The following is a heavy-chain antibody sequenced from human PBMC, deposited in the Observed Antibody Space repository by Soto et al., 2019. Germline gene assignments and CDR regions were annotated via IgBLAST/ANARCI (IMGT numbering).Heavy chain of an antibody. Sequence: EVQLVESGGGLVQPGGSLRLSCAASGFTFSSYAMHWVRQAPGKGLEYVSAISSNGGSTYYANSVKGRFTISRDNSKNTLYLQMVSLRDEDMAVYYCARVIHDYIWGSYRSEYFELWGRGTLVTVSS. V-gene: IGHV3-64*01. CDR1: GFTFSSYA. J-gene: IGHJ2*01. CDR3: ARVIHDYIWGSYRSEYFEL. D-gene: IGHD3-16*02. CDR2: ISSNGGST.